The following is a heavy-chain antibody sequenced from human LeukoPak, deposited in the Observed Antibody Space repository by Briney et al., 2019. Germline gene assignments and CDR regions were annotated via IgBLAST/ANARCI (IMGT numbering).Heavy chain of an antibody. CDR2: IWHDGSHK. Sequence: GGSLRLSCAASGFAFNTYAMHWVRQAPGQGLEWVALIWHDGSHKFYSNSVRGQFSISRDNSKNTVSLQMNNLRPEDTAVYYCAREIFSSGSYPDFWGQGTLVTVSS. J-gene: IGHJ4*02. CDR3: AREIFSSGSYPDF. CDR1: GFAFNTYA. V-gene: IGHV3-33*01. D-gene: IGHD3-10*01.